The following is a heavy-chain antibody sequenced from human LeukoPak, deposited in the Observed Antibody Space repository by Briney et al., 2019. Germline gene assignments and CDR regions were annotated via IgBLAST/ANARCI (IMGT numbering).Heavy chain of an antibody. Sequence: GGSLRLPCSASGFTFRTFGMHWVRQAPGKGLDYVSAISYNGGSTYYADSVRDRFTISRDNSKNTLYLQMSSLRAEDTALYYCVKDSALNGFDIWGQGTMVTVSS. CDR3: VKDSALNGFDI. CDR1: GFTFRTFG. V-gene: IGHV3-64D*06. CDR2: ISYNGGST. D-gene: IGHD2-8*01. J-gene: IGHJ3*02.